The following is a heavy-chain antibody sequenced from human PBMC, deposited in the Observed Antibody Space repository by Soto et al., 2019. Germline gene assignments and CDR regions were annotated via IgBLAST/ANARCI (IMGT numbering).Heavy chain of an antibody. V-gene: IGHV3-7*01. CDR3: ARNGTTHF. CDR2: IKEDGSQK. Sequence: EVQLVESGGGLVQPGGSLRVSCAASGFTFSGYWMSWARQTPGKGQEWVANIKEDGSQKYYADSVKGRFSISRDIAKNVLDLQMKYLSVEDSALYYCARNGTTHFWGQVILVTV. D-gene: IGHD1-1*01. CDR1: GFTFSGYW. J-gene: IGHJ4*02.